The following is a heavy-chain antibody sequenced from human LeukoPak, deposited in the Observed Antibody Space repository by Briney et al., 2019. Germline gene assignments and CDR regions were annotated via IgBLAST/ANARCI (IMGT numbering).Heavy chain of an antibody. CDR3: ARGYNYGYSAF. CDR1: GFTFSSHS. Sequence: GSLRLSCAASGFTFSSHSMNWVRQAPGKGLEWISYIDSVSSTIYYADSVKGRFTISRDNAKNSLWLQMNSLRAEDTAVYYCARGYNYGYSAFWGQGTLVTVSS. D-gene: IGHD5-18*01. J-gene: IGHJ4*02. CDR2: IDSVSSTI. V-gene: IGHV3-48*01.